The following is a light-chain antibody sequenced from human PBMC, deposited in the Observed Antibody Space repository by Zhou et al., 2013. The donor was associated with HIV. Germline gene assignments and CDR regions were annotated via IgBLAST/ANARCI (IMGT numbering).Light chain of an antibody. CDR1: QSVSSSF. V-gene: IGKV3D-15*01. CDR3: QQYNNWLWT. Sequence: EIVLTQSPGTLSLSPGERATLSCRASQSVSSSFLAWYQQKPGQAPRLLIYGASSRATGIPDRFSGSGSGTEFTLTISSLQSEDFAVYYCQQYNNWLWTFGQGTKVEIK. CDR2: GAS. J-gene: IGKJ1*01.